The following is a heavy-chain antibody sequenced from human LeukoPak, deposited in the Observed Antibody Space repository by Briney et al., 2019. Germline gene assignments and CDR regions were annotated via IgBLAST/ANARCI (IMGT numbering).Heavy chain of an antibody. J-gene: IGHJ4*02. CDR2: THYSGST. D-gene: IGHD3-9*01. V-gene: IGHV4-59*01. CDR3: ARTYHDFSTDTYHLFDY. Sequence: SETLSLTCTVSGASINSYWSWIRQTPGKGLEWIGYTHYSGSTNYSPSLYSRVTMSLDTSQKQFSLLLYSVTAADTAVYYCARTYHDFSTDTYHLFDYWGQGIQVAVS. CDR1: GASINSY.